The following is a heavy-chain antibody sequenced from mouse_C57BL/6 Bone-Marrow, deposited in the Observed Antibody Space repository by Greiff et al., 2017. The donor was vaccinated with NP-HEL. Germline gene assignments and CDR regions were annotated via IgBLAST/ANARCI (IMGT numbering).Heavy chain of an antibody. V-gene: IGHV1-81*01. Sequence: QVQLQQSGAELARPGASVKLSCKASGYTFTSYGISWVKQRTGQGLEWIGEIYPRSGNTYYNEKFKGKATLTADKSSSTAYMELRSLTSADSAVDFCAISLYYGSSLFAYWGQGTLVTVSA. CDR3: AISLYYGSSLFAY. D-gene: IGHD1-1*01. CDR2: IYPRSGNT. J-gene: IGHJ3*01. CDR1: GYTFTSYG.